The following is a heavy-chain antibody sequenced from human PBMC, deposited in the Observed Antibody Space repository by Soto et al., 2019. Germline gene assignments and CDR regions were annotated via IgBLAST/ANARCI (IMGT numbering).Heavy chain of an antibody. CDR3: AREAITMVRGVIIMDLPYWYFDL. V-gene: IGHV3-21*01. D-gene: IGHD3-10*01. Sequence: EVQLVESGGGLVKPGGSLRLSCAASGFTFSSYSMNWVRQAPGKGLEWVSSISSSSSYIYYADSVKGRFTISRDNAKNSLYLQMNSLRAEDTAVYYCAREAITMVRGVIIMDLPYWYFDLWGRGTLVTVSS. CDR2: ISSSSSYI. CDR1: GFTFSSYS. J-gene: IGHJ2*01.